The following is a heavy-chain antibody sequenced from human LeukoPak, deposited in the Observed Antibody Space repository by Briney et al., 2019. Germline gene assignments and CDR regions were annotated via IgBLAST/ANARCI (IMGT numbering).Heavy chain of an antibody. V-gene: IGHV1-2*02. CDR1: GGTFSSYA. J-gene: IGHJ4*02. Sequence: ASVKVSCKASGGTFSSYAISWVRQAPGQGLEWMGWINPNSGGTNYAQRFQGRLTMTRDMSTSTVYMELSSLRSEDTAVYYCARVEGTSSSGDYWGQGTLVTVSS. CDR3: ARVEGTSSSGDY. CDR2: INPNSGGT. D-gene: IGHD6-6*01.